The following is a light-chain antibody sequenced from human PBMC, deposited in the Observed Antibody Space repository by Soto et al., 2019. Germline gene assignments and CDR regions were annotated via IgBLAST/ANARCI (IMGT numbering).Light chain of an antibody. CDR2: DAS. CDR1: QSVLYYSNNKNY. V-gene: IGKV4-1*01. Sequence: DIVMTQSPDSLAVSLGERATINCKSSQSVLYYSNNKNYLAWFQQKPGQAPRLLIYDASTRATGVPGRFSGSGSGTDFSLTISRLEPEDFAVYYCQHYGSSPWTFGQGTKVEIK. J-gene: IGKJ1*01. CDR3: QHYGSSPWT.